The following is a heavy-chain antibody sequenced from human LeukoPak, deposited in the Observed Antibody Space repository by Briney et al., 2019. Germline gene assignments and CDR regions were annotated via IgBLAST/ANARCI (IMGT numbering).Heavy chain of an antibody. V-gene: IGHV4-39*01. Sequence: VKPSETLSLTCTVSCGSISSSSYYWAWIRQPPGKGLEWIGSIYYSGSTLYNPSLKSRVTISVDTSKNQFSLKLSSVTAADTAVHFCARHPATVTTLARGYFDYWGQGTLVTVSS. D-gene: IGHD4-17*01. J-gene: IGHJ4*02. CDR3: ARHPATVTTLARGYFDY. CDR2: IYYSGST. CDR1: CGSISSSSYY.